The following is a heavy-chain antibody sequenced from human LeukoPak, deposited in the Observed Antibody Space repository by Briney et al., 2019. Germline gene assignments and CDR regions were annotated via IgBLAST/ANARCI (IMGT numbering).Heavy chain of an antibody. V-gene: IGHV3-21*01. CDR3: AKDLQQLEAFDS. Sequence: GGSLRLSCAASGFTFSSYSMNWVRQAPGKGLEWVSSISSSSSYIYYADSVKGRFTISRDNAKNSLYLQMNSLRVEDAAVYYCAKDLQQLEAFDSWGQGTLVTVSS. CDR2: ISSSSSYI. D-gene: IGHD1-1*01. CDR1: GFTFSSYS. J-gene: IGHJ4*02.